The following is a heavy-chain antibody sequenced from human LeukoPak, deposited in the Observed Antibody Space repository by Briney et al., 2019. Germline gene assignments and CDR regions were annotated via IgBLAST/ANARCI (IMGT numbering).Heavy chain of an antibody. V-gene: IGHV4-59*08. Sequence: SETLSLTCTVSGGSISSYYWSWIRQPPGKGLEWIGYIYYSGSTNYNPSLKSRVTISVDTSKNQFSLKLSSVTAADTAVYYCARSGKSSGYRYYFDYWGQGTLVTVSS. J-gene: IGHJ4*02. D-gene: IGHD3-22*01. CDR3: ARSGKSSGYRYYFDY. CDR1: GGSISSYY. CDR2: IYYSGST.